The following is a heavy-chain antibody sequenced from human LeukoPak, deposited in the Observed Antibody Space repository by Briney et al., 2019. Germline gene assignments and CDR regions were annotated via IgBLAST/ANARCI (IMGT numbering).Heavy chain of an antibody. V-gene: IGHV3-23*01. CDR3: AKDNDGWNADAFDI. CDR2: ISGSGGST. D-gene: IGHD1-1*01. CDR1: GFTFSSYA. Sequence: PGGSLRLSCAASGFTFSSYAMSWVRQAPGKWLEWVSAISGSGGSTYYADSVKGRFTISRANSTNTLYLQMSSLRAEDTAVYYCAKDNDGWNADAFDIWGQGTMVTVSS. J-gene: IGHJ3*02.